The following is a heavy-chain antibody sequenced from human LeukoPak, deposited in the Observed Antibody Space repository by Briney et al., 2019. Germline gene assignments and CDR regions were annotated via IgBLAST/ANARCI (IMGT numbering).Heavy chain of an antibody. CDR1: GYTFTGYY. CDR3: ARGLLQQRDYYDSSGYYVDAFDI. CDR2: INPNSGGT. V-gene: IGHV1-2*02. Sequence: GASVKVSCKASGYTFTGYYMHWVRQAPGQGLEWMGWINPNSGGTNYAQKFQGRVTMTRDTSISTAYMELSRLRSDDTAVYYCARGLLQQRDYYDSSGYYVDAFDIWGQGTMVTVSS. J-gene: IGHJ3*02. D-gene: IGHD3-22*01.